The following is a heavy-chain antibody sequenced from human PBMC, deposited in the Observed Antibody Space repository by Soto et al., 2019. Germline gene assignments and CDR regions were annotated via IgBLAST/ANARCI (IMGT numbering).Heavy chain of an antibody. CDR1: GFIFEDYA. V-gene: IGHV3-9*01. J-gene: IGHJ4*02. CDR2: ISWNSVFI. CDR3: AKDKGSGNSFGWYFDF. D-gene: IGHD5-18*01. Sequence: EVQLVESGGGLVQPGRSLRLSCAASGFIFEDYAMHWVRQAPGKGLEWVSGISWNSVFIDYVDSVKGRFTISRDNAKKSLYLQMNSLKSEDTALYYCAKDKGSGNSFGWYFDFWGQGTPVTVSS.